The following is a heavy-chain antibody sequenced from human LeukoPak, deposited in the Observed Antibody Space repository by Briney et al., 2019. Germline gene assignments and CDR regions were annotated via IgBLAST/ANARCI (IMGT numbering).Heavy chain of an antibody. D-gene: IGHD1-26*01. V-gene: IGHV1-2*02. CDR1: GYTFDDYY. CDR3: ARDVGITEAWFDP. J-gene: IGHJ5*02. CDR2: INPHNGGT. Sequence: ASVKVSCKASGYTFDDYYTRWVRQAPGQGLECMGWINPHNGGTSYAQKFQDRVTMTRDKSITTAYMELTRLRSDDTAVYYCARDVGITEAWFDPWGQGTLVTVSS.